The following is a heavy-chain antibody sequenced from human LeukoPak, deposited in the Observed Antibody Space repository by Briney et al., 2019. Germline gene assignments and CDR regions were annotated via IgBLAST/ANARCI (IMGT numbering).Heavy chain of an antibody. J-gene: IGHJ3*02. D-gene: IGHD4-23*01. V-gene: IGHV4-39*07. CDR1: GDSISSSSYY. Sequence: SETLSLTCTVSGDSISSSSYYWGWIRQPPGKELEWIGSIYYSGSTYYNPSLNSRVTISVDTSNNPFSLKLSSVTAADTAVYYCASDYIGGNPDAFDIWGQGTMVTVSS. CDR3: ASDYIGGNPDAFDI. CDR2: IYYSGST.